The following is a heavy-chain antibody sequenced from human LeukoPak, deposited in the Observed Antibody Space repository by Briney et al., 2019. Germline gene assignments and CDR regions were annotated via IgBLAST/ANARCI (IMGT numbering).Heavy chain of an antibody. D-gene: IGHD1-1*01. CDR2: IIPIFGTA. CDR1: GGTFISYA. CDR3: ARSRNDLNFDY. Sequence: SVKVSCKASGGTFISYAISWVRQAPGQGLEWMGGIIPIFGTANYAQKFQGRGTITTDESTSTAYMELSSLRSEDTAVYYCARSRNDLNFDYWGQGTLVTVSS. J-gene: IGHJ4*02. V-gene: IGHV1-69*05.